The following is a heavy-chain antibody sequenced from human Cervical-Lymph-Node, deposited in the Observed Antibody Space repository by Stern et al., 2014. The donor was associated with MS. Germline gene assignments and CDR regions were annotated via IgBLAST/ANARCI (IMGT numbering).Heavy chain of an antibody. CDR3: ARLQAYCGGDCYSSGLDY. CDR2: IYPGDSDT. J-gene: IGHJ4*02. Sequence: EMQLVESGAVVKKPGETLKISCKASGYAFTSYWVGWVRQMPGSGLEWMGTIYPGDSDTRYSPSFQGQVTISADKSISTAYLQWSSLKASDTAMYYCARLQAYCGGDCYSSGLDYWGQGTLVTVSS. CDR1: GYAFTSYW. D-gene: IGHD2-21*02. V-gene: IGHV5-51*01.